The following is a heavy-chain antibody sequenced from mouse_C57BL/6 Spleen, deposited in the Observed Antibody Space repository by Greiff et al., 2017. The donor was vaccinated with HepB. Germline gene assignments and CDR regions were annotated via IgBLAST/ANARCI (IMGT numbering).Heavy chain of an antibody. J-gene: IGHJ4*01. CDR3: AASYDPLMDD. CDR1: GYAFSSSW. D-gene: IGHD2-3*01. CDR2: IYPGDGDT. Sequence: QVHVKQSGPELVKPGASVKISCKASGYAFSSSWMNWVKQRPGKGLEWIGRIYPGDGDTNYNGKFKGKATLTADKSSSTAYMQLSSLTSEDSAVYFCAASYDPLMDDWGQGTSVTVSS. V-gene: IGHV1-82*01.